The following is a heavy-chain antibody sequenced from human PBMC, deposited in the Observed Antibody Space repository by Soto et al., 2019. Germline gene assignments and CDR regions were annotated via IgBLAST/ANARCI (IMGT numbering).Heavy chain of an antibody. J-gene: IGHJ4*02. CDR1: GGSISNSNW. Sequence: QVQLLQSGPGLVRPSGTLSLTCAVSGGSISNSNWWTWVRQSPGRGLEWIGEIYHSGNVNYHPSLKGRVTTAVDKANAPFALSRRYATAADTAVYSCAALPPRVDGTLLPLPSWGQGTPVTVSS. D-gene: IGHD1-26*01. CDR2: IYHSGNV. V-gene: IGHV4-4*02. CDR3: AALPPRVDGTLLPLPS.